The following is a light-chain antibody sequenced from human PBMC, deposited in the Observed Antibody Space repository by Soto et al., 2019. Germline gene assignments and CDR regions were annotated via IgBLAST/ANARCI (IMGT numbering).Light chain of an antibody. Sequence: EIVLTQSPGTLSLSPGERATLSCRASESVSSHYIGWYQQRPGRAPRLLIYGTASRAPDIPDRFSGDGAGADFTLTITRLEPEDFAVYYCLQYDTSPLTFGGGTKVEIK. CDR1: ESVSSHY. CDR3: LQYDTSPLT. J-gene: IGKJ4*01. CDR2: GTA. V-gene: IGKV3-20*01.